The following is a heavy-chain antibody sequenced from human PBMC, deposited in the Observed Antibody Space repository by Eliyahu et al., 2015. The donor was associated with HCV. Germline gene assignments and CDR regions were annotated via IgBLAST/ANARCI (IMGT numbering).Heavy chain of an antibody. CDR3: ASGGGGIAVAGTGGWFDP. D-gene: IGHD6-19*01. J-gene: IGHJ5*02. CDR2: MHCSGST. V-gene: IGHV4-59*01. Sequence: QVQLQESGPGLVKPSETLSLTCTVSGGSISSYYWSWIRQPPGKGLEWIGYMHCSGSTNYNPSLKSRVTISIDTSKNQFSLKLSSVTAADTAVYYCASGGGGIAVAGTGGWFDPWGQGTLVTVSS. CDR1: GGSISSYY.